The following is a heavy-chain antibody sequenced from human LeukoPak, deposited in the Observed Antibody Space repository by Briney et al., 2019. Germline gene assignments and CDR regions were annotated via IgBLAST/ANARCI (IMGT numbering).Heavy chain of an antibody. J-gene: IGHJ4*02. Sequence: SETLSLTCTVSGGSIDSRSYYWDWIRQAPGKGLEWIGTIYHSGSTEYNPSLKSRVAIFVDTSKNQFSLILHSVAAADTAVYYCARRSEFDNTHYHYFDYWGRGALVTVSS. CDR3: ARRSEFDNTHYHYFDY. V-gene: IGHV4-39*01. CDR1: GGSIDSRSYY. CDR2: IYHSGST. D-gene: IGHD2-15*01.